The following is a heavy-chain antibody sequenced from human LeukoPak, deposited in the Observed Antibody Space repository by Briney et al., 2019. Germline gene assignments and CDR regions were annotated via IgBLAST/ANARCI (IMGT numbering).Heavy chain of an antibody. CDR1: GGSTSSYY. D-gene: IGHD2-15*01. J-gene: IGHJ6*02. V-gene: IGHV4-59*01. CDR3: ARVSYCSGGSCYFGYYGMDV. Sequence: PSETLSLTCTVSGGSTSSYYWSWIRQPPGKGLEWIGYIYYSGSTNYNPSLKSRVTISVDTSKNQFSLKLSSVTAADTAVYYCARVSYCSGGSCYFGYYGMDVWGQGTTVTVSS. CDR2: IYYSGST.